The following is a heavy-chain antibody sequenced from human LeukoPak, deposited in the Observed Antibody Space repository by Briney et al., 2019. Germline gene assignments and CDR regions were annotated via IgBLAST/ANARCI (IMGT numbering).Heavy chain of an antibody. CDR1: VFTFSQYN. D-gene: IGHD6-6*01. J-gene: IGHJ4*02. V-gene: IGHV3-48*01. CDR2: IISTIITT. Sequence: PRRCLRLSCAAAVFTFSQYNMGWVRQAPGEGMEWDSYIISTIITTYYTNSVKEPLTMSRHHARKSPYLQMNSLRAEDTAFYYCARERLEGPGYTSSSAPDYWGEGTLVSVSS. CDR3: ARERLEGPGYTSSSAPDY.